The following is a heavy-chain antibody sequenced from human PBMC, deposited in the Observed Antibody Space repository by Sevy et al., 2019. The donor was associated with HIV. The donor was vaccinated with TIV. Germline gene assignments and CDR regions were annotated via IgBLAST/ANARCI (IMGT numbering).Heavy chain of an antibody. CDR2: INHSGST. J-gene: IGHJ3*02. CDR3: ARGIYDFSSGSNSSFDI. D-gene: IGHD3-3*01. CDR1: GGSFSGYY. V-gene: IGHV4-34*01. Sequence: SETLSLTCAVYGGSFSGYYWSWIRQPPGKELEWIGEINHSGSTNYNPSLKSRVTISVATSKNPFSLKLGFLTASDTALYYCARGIYDFSSGSNSSFDIWGQGTMVTVSS.